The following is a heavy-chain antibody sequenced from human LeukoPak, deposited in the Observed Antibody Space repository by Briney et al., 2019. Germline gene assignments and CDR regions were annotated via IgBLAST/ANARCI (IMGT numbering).Heavy chain of an antibody. V-gene: IGHV3-21*01. CDR3: ARGEWSSSPFDY. D-gene: IGHD6-6*01. J-gene: IGHJ4*02. CDR1: GFTFSSYG. CDR2: ISSSSSYI. Sequence: GGSLRLSCAASGFTFSSYGMSWVRQAPGKGLEWVSFISSSSSYIYYADSVKGRFTISRGNAKNSLYLQMNSLRAEDTAVYYCARGEWSSSPFDYWGQGTLVTVSS.